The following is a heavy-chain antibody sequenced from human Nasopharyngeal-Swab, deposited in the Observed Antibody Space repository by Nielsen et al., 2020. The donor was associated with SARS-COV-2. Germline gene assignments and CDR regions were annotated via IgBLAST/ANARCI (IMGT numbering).Heavy chain of an antibody. CDR1: GYSFTSYW. Sequence: GGSLRLSCKGSGYSFTSYWIGWVRQMPGKGLEWMGIIYPGDSDTRYSPSFQGQVTISADKSISTAYLQWSSLKASDTAMYYCARQVVRGYDPNYYYYYMDVWGKGTTVTVSS. CDR2: IYPGDSDT. CDR3: ARQVVRGYDPNYYYYYMDV. D-gene: IGHD5-12*01. J-gene: IGHJ6*03. V-gene: IGHV5-51*01.